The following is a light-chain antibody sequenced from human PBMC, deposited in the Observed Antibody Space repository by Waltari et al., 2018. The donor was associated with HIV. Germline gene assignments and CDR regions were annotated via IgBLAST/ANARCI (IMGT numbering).Light chain of an antibody. J-gene: IGLJ2*01. CDR2: DVS. CDR3: CSYAGSYRGV. V-gene: IGLV2-11*01. Sequence: QSALTQPRSVSGSPGQSVTISCTGTSSDVGGYNYVSWYQQHPGKAPKLIIYDVSKRPAGVPDRFPGSKAGNTASLTISGLQAEDEADYYCCSYAGSYRGVFGGGTKLTVL. CDR1: SSDVGGYNY.